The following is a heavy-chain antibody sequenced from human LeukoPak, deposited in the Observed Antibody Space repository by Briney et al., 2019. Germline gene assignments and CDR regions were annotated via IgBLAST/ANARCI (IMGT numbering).Heavy chain of an antibody. CDR1: GGSVSSGGYY. CDR3: ARETPPYYDILTGYNWFDP. D-gene: IGHD3-9*01. J-gene: IGHJ5*02. Sequence: PSETLSLTCTVSGGSVSSGGYYWSWIRQPPGKGLEWFGYIYYSGSTNYNPSLKSRVTISVDTSKNQFSLKLSSVTAADTAVYYCARETPPYYDILTGYNWFDPWGQGTLVTVSS. V-gene: IGHV4-61*08. CDR2: IYYSGST.